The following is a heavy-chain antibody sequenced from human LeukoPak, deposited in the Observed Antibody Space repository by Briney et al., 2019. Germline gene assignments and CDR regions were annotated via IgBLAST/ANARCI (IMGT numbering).Heavy chain of an antibody. J-gene: IGHJ4*02. D-gene: IGHD3-9*01. CDR1: GYSISSGYY. CDR3: ARAVGSFDWLPLFDY. V-gene: IGHV4-38-2*02. CDR2: IYHSGRT. Sequence: PSETLSLICSVSGYSISSGYYWGWIRHPPGKGLEWIGRIYHSGRTYYNPPLKRRVTISVDTSKIQFSLKLSSVTAADTAVYYFARAVGSFDWLPLFDYWGQGTLVTVSS.